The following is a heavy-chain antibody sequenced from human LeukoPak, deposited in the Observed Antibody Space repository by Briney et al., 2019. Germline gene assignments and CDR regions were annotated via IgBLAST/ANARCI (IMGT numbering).Heavy chain of an antibody. CDR2: INHSGST. D-gene: IGHD3-22*01. J-gene: IGHJ6*03. CDR3: ASGHYYDSSGYPKNYYYYYMDV. Sequence: SETLSLTCAVYGGSFSGYYWSWIRQPPGKGLEWIGEINHSGSTNYNPSLKSRVTISVDTSKIQFSLKLSSVTAADTAVYYCASGHYYDSSGYPKNYYYYYMDVWGKGTTVTVSS. V-gene: IGHV4-34*01. CDR1: GGSFSGYY.